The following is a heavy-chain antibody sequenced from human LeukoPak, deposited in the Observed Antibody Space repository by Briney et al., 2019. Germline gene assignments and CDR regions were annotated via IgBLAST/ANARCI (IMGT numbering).Heavy chain of an antibody. J-gene: IGHJ5*02. D-gene: IGHD6-25*01. V-gene: IGHV4-34*01. Sequence: SETLSLTCAVYGGSFSGYYWSWIRQPPGKGLEWIGEINHSGSTNYNPSLKSRVTISVDTSKNQFSLKLSSVTAADTAVYYCAAGPRGWFDPWGQGTLATVSS. CDR1: GGSFSGYY. CDR2: INHSGST. CDR3: AAGPRGWFDP.